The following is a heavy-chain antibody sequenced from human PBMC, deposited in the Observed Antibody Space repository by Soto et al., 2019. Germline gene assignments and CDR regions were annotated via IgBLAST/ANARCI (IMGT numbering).Heavy chain of an antibody. CDR1: GGSVSSGSYY. D-gene: IGHD6-19*01. Sequence: PSETLSLTCTVSGGSVSSGSYYWSWIRQPPGKGLEWIGYIYYSGSTNYNPSLKSRVTISVDTSKNQFSLKLSSVTAADTAVYYCARVHVTIAVPYFDYWGQGTLVTVSS. J-gene: IGHJ4*02. V-gene: IGHV4-61*01. CDR3: ARVHVTIAVPYFDY. CDR2: IYYSGST.